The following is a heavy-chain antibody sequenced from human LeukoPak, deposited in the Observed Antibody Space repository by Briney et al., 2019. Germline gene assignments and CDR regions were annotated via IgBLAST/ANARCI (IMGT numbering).Heavy chain of an antibody. V-gene: IGHV3-21*01. J-gene: IGHJ4*02. CDR3: ARDRITIFGVVPGFDY. D-gene: IGHD3-3*01. Sequence: AGGSLRLSCAASGFTFSSYSMNWVRQAPGKGLEWGSSISSSSSYIYYADSVKGRFTISRDNAKNSLYLQMNSLRAEDTAVYYCARDRITIFGVVPGFDYWGQGTLVTVSS. CDR2: ISSSSSYI. CDR1: GFTFSSYS.